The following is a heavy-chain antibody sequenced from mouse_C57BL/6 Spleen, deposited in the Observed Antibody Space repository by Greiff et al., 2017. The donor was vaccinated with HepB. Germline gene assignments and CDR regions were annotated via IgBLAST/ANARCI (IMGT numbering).Heavy chain of an antibody. CDR1: GFTFSSYT. V-gene: IGHV5-9*01. CDR3: ARRAISGYAMDY. D-gene: IGHD3-1*01. J-gene: IGHJ4*01. CDR2: ISGGGGNT. Sequence: DVMLVESGGGLVKPGGSLKLSCAASGFTFSSYTMSWVRQTPEKRLEWVATISGGGGNTYYPDSVKGRFTISRDNAKNTLYLQMSSLRSEDTALYYGARRAISGYAMDYWGQGTSVTVSS.